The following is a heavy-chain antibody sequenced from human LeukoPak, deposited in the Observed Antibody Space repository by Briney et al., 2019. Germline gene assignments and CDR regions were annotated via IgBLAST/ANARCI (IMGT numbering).Heavy chain of an antibody. CDR2: IWYDRSNK. Sequence: GGSLRLSCAASGFTFSSYGMHWVRQAPGKGLEWVAVIWYDRSNKYYADSVKGRFTISRDNSKNTLYLQMNSLRAEDTAVYYCAREWNDYGDYPEPQNYYYYGMDVWGQGTTVTVSS. J-gene: IGHJ6*02. V-gene: IGHV3-33*01. D-gene: IGHD4-17*01. CDR1: GFTFSSYG. CDR3: AREWNDYGDYPEPQNYYYYGMDV.